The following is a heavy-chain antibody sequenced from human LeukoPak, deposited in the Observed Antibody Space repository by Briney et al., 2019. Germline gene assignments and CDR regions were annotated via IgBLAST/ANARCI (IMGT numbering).Heavy chain of an antibody. D-gene: IGHD1-26*01. Sequence: GGSLRLSCAASGFTFSSYGMHWVRQAPGKGLEWVAVISYDGSNKYYADSVKGRFTISRDNSKNTLYLQMNSLRAEDTAVYYCARQPVGSKYFDYWGQGTLVTVSS. CDR2: ISYDGSNK. CDR3: ARQPVGSKYFDY. V-gene: IGHV3-30*03. CDR1: GFTFSSYG. J-gene: IGHJ4*02.